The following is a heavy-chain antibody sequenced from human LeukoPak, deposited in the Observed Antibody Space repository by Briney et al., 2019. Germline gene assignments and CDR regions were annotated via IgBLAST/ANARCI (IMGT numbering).Heavy chain of an antibody. CDR2: IYYSGST. D-gene: IGHD3-16*02. CDR1: GGSISSSSYY. CDR3: ASSHTYYDYVWGSYRSPTTAGYFDY. J-gene: IGHJ4*02. Sequence: PSETLSLTCTVSGGSISSSSYYWGWIRQPPGKGLEWIGSIYYSGSTYYNPSLKSRVTISVDTSKNQFSLKLSSVTAADTAVYYCASSHTYYDYVWGSYRSPTTAGYFDYWGQGTLVTVSS. V-gene: IGHV4-39*01.